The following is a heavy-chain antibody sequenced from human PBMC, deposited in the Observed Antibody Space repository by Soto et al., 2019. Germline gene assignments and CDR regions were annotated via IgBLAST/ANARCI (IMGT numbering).Heavy chain of an antibody. V-gene: IGHV4-59*01. Sequence: QVQLQESGPGLVKPSETLSLTCTVSGGSISGYYWSWIRQPPGKGLEWIAYIYYRGSTSYTPSLKSRVTISADRSKNQFSLKLNSATAADTAVYYCATVVTGDYFDYWGQGTLVTVSS. J-gene: IGHJ4*02. CDR3: ATVVTGDYFDY. D-gene: IGHD2-2*01. CDR2: IYYRGST. CDR1: GGSISGYY.